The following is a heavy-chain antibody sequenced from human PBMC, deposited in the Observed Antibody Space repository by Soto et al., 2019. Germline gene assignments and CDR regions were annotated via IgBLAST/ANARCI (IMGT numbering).Heavy chain of an antibody. CDR2: MNPNSGNT. CDR1: GYTFTSYD. Sequence: QVQLVQSGAEVKKPGASVKVSCKASGYTFTSYDINWVRQATGQGLEWMGWMNPNSGNTGIGQKFQGRVTLTRDPSISTAYMELSSLRSEDTAVYYCARLATVTTSAPDDAFDIWGQGTMVTVSS. J-gene: IGHJ3*02. V-gene: IGHV1-8*01. CDR3: ARLATVTTSAPDDAFDI. D-gene: IGHD4-17*01.